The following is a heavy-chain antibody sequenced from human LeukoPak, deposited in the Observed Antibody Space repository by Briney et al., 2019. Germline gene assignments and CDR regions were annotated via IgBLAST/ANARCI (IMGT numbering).Heavy chain of an antibody. CDR1: GFTFSSYA. J-gene: IGHJ4*02. CDR2: ISYDGSNK. Sequence: GGSLRLSCAASGFTFSSYAMHWVRQAPGKGLEWVAVISYDGSNKYYADSVKGRFTISRDNSKNTLHLQMNSLRAEDTAVYYCARVDTAMLYFDYWGQGTLVTVSS. V-gene: IGHV3-30*04. D-gene: IGHD5-18*01. CDR3: ARVDTAMLYFDY.